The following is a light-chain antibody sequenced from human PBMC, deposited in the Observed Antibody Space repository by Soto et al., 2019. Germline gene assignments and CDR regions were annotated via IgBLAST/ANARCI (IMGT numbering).Light chain of an antibody. CDR3: SLSYSDVRV. CDR2: DTS. CDR1: TGAVTSSHY. Sequence: QAVVTQEPSLTVSPGRTVTLTCGSSTGAVTSSHYPYWFQQKPGQAPRALIYDTSNKHSWTPARFSGSLLGGKPALILSGAQPEDEADYYCSLSYSDVRVFGGGTKVTVL. V-gene: IGLV7-46*01. J-gene: IGLJ3*02.